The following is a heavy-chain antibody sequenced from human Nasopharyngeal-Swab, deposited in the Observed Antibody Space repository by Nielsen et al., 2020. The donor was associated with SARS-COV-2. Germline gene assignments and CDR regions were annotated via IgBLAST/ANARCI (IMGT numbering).Heavy chain of an antibody. Sequence: GGSLRLSCAASGFTFSSYGMHWARQAPGKGLEWVAVISYDGSNKYYADSVKGRFTISRDNSKNTLYLQMNSLRAEDTAVYYCAKARYSGSYPPPFFDYWGQGTLVTVSS. CDR3: AKARYSGSYPPPFFDY. CDR1: GFTFSSYG. J-gene: IGHJ4*02. V-gene: IGHV3-30*18. D-gene: IGHD1-26*01. CDR2: ISYDGSNK.